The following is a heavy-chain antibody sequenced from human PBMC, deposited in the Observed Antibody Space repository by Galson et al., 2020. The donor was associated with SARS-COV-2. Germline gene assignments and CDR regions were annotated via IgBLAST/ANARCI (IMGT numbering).Heavy chain of an antibody. CDR2: ISSNGGNT. V-gene: IGHV3-64D*09. CDR1: GFTFSTYT. J-gene: IGHJ6*02. D-gene: IGHD2-2*01. Sequence: TGGSLRLSCSASGFTFSTYTMHWVRQAPGKGLEYVSAISSNGGNTYHANSVKGRFTISRDNSKNTLYLQMSTLRPEDTAVYYCVRNVVPAATRDDYGLDVCGQGTTVTVAS. CDR3: VRNVVPAATRDDYGLDV.